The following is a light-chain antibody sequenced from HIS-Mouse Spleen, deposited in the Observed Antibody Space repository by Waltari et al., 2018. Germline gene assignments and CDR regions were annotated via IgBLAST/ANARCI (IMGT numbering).Light chain of an antibody. CDR1: QSVSSN. CDR2: GAS. CDR3: QQYNNWPGT. V-gene: IGKV3-15*01. Sequence: EIVMTQSPATLSVSPGERATLSCRASQSVSSNLAWYQQKPGQAPRLLIYGASTRATGIPARFSGSGSGTEFTLTISSTQSEDFAVYYCQQYNNWPGTFGQGTKLEIK. J-gene: IGKJ2*01.